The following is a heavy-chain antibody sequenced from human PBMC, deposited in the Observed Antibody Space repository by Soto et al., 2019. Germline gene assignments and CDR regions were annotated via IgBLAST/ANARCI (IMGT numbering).Heavy chain of an antibody. CDR2: IWYDGSNK. CDR3: ARGVYSSGWYQY. J-gene: IGHJ4*02. Sequence: QVQLVESGGGVVQPGRSLRLSCAASGFTFSSYGMHWVRQAPGKGLEWVAVIWYDGSNKYYADSVKGRFTISRDNSKNTLYLHMNSLRAEDTAVYYCARGVYSSGWYQYWGQGPLVTVSS. D-gene: IGHD6-19*01. V-gene: IGHV3-33*01. CDR1: GFTFSSYG.